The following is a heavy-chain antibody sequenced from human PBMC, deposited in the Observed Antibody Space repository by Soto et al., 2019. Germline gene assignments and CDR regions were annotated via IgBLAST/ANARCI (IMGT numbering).Heavy chain of an antibody. V-gene: IGHV4-59*01. CDR1: GGSIGVYY. CDR3: ARRYGYAFDI. Sequence: PSETLSLTCTLSGGSIGVYYWTWIRQSPGKGLEWIGYVHYSGTTKYNPSLKSRVTMSLDTSKNQFSLELNSVTAADTAMYHCARRYGYAFDIWGQGTMVTVS. J-gene: IGHJ3*02. CDR2: VHYSGTT. D-gene: IGHD4-17*01.